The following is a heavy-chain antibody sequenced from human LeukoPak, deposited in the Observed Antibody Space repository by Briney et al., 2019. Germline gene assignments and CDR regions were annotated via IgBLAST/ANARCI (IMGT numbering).Heavy chain of an antibody. J-gene: IGHJ6*02. CDR1: GFTVSSNY. CDR3: AKDWSFYYYGMDV. V-gene: IGHV3-30*18. CDR2: ISYDGSNK. D-gene: IGHD3-16*02. Sequence: GGSLRLSCAASGFTVSSNYMSWVRQAPGKGLEWVAVISYDGSNKYYADSVKGRFTISRDNSKNTLYLQMNSLRAEDTAVYYCAKDWSFYYYGMDVWGQGTTVTVSS.